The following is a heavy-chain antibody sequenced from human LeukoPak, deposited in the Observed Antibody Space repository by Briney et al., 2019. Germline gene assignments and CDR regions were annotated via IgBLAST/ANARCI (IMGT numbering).Heavy chain of an antibody. J-gene: IGHJ4*02. CDR1: GGAFNSYA. V-gene: IGHV1-69*13. CDR3: ARDHYEFWSGYSSSFDY. CDR2: SIPIFGTA. Sequence: SVKLSCKASGGAFNSYAITWGRQAPGQGLEWVGGSIPIFGTANYAQKFPGRVTITADGSTSTAYMELSSPRSADTAVYYCARDHYEFWSGYSSSFDYWGQGTLVTVSS. D-gene: IGHD3-3*01.